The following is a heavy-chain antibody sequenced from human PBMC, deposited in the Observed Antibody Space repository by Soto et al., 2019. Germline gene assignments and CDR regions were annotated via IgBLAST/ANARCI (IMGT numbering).Heavy chain of an antibody. CDR3: STDDSSGYYYELVSY. CDR2: IKSEVDGGTT. D-gene: IGHD3-22*01. Sequence: LRLSCTGSGFTFTSAWMSWVRQAPGKGLEWVGRIKSEVDGGTTDYGAPGKGRFTISRDDSKNTLYLQMNSLQTEDTAVYYCSTDDSSGYYYELVSYWGQGTLVTVSS. CDR1: GFTFTSAW. V-gene: IGHV3-15*01. J-gene: IGHJ4*02.